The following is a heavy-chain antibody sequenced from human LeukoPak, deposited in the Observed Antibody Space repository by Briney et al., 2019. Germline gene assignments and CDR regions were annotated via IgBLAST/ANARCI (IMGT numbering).Heavy chain of an antibody. CDR1: GGSISSNTYF. CDR2: IRYSGST. CDR3: ATSDTVSTYNWFDP. D-gene: IGHD5/OR15-5a*01. Sequence: SETLSLTCNVSGGSISSNTYFWGWIRRPPGKGLEWIGSIRYSGSTYYNPSLKSRVTISVDTSKNQFSLNLSSLTAADTAVYYCATSDTVSTYNWFDPWGQGTLVAVS. J-gene: IGHJ5*02. V-gene: IGHV4-39*01.